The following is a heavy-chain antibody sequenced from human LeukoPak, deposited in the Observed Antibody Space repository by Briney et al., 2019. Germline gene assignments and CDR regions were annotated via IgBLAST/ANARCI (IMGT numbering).Heavy chain of an antibody. V-gene: IGHV4-30-2*01. CDR2: ICHSGST. CDR1: GGSISSGGYS. Sequence: SETLSLTCAVSGGSISSGGYSWSWIRQPPGKGLEWIGYICHSGSTYYNPSLKSRVTISVDRSKNQFSLKLSSVTAADTAVYYCARGGRYCSSTSCYRPFDPWGQGTLVTVSS. J-gene: IGHJ5*02. CDR3: ARGGRYCSSTSCYRPFDP. D-gene: IGHD2-2*02.